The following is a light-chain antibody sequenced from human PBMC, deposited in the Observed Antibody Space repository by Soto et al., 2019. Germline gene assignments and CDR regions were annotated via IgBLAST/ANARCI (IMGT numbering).Light chain of an antibody. V-gene: IGKV3D-20*01. CDR2: DAS. Sequence: EIVLTQSPATLSLSPGERATLSCGASQSVSSSYLAWYQQKPGLAPRLLIYDASSRATGIPDRFSGSGSGTDFTLTISRLVPEDFAVYYCQQYGSSPPYTFGQGTKLEIK. CDR3: QQYGSSPPYT. J-gene: IGKJ2*01. CDR1: QSVSSSY.